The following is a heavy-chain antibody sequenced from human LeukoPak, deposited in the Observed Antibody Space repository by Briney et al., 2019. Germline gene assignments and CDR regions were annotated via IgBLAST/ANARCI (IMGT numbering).Heavy chain of an antibody. J-gene: IGHJ4*02. Sequence: GGSLRLSCAAPGFTFSSYSMNWVRQAPGKGLEWVSYISSSSSTVYYADSVKGRFTISRDNAKNSLYLQMNSLRAEDTAVYYCARDGWSTIFGVVITFDYWGQGTLVTVSS. V-gene: IGHV3-48*01. CDR1: GFTFSSYS. CDR2: ISSSSSTV. CDR3: ARDGWSTIFGVVITFDY. D-gene: IGHD3-3*01.